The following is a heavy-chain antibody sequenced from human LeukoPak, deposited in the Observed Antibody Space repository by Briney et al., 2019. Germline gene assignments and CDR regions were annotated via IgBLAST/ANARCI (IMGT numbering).Heavy chain of an antibody. CDR1: GGSISSSSYY. D-gene: IGHD4-23*01. Sequence: SETLSLTCTVSGGSISSSSYYWGWIRQPPGKGLEWIGNFYSGGSTYYNPSLKSRVAISEDTSGKQFSLRLGSVTAADTAVYFCARATVVTHPPKNWFDPWGQGTLVTVSS. V-gene: IGHV4-39*07. CDR3: ARATVVTHPPKNWFDP. J-gene: IGHJ5*02. CDR2: FYSGGST.